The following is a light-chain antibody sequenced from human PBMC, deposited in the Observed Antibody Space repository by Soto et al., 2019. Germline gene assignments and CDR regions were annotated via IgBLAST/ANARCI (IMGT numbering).Light chain of an antibody. CDR3: HQNVPSPFT. Sequence: EIVLTQSPGTLSVSPGERATLCCRASQSVIVSSLAWYRQKPGQAPRLRLYDTSRRDTGIPDRFSGSGSGKDFSLTIDRLDHEEFEVSYCHQNVPSPFTFGPGTKVYI. V-gene: IGKV3-20*01. J-gene: IGKJ3*01. CDR1: QSVIVSS. CDR2: DTS.